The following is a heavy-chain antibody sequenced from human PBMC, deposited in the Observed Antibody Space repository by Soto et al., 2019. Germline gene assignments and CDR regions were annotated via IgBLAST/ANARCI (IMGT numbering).Heavy chain of an antibody. CDR1: GRSFSDFY. Sequence: SETLSLTCAVYGRSFSDFYWNWISQSPGKGLEWIGEINHSGDTNYNPSLKSRVTISVDTSKNQFSLQLNSVTATDTAVYYCAQRTLTNWFDPWGQGTPVTVS. D-gene: IGHD4-4*01. J-gene: IGHJ5*02. CDR2: INHSGDT. V-gene: IGHV4-34*01. CDR3: AQRTLTNWFDP.